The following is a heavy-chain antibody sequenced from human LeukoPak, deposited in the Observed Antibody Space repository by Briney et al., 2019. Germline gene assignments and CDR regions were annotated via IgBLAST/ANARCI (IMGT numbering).Heavy chain of an antibody. V-gene: IGHV3-49*03. CDR2: IRSKAYGGTT. Sequence: PGGSLRLSCTASGFTFGDYAMSWFRQAPGKGLEWVGFIRSKAYGGTTEYAASVKGRFTISRDDSKSIAYLQMNSLKTEDTAIYYCARAIGSGTYFDYWGQGTLVTVSS. J-gene: IGHJ4*02. CDR3: ARAIGSGTYFDY. CDR1: GFTFGDYA. D-gene: IGHD6-19*01.